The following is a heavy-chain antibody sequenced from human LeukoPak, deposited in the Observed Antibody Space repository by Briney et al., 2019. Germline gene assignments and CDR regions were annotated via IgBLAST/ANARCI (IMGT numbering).Heavy chain of an antibody. CDR3: AKNHKRGYSGYGPFDY. CDR1: GFTFSSYG. CDR2: ISYDGSNK. V-gene: IGHV3-30*18. Sequence: PGRSLRLSCVASGFTFSSYGMHWVRQAPGKGLEWVAVISYDGSNKYYADSVKGRFTISRDNSKNTLYLQMNSVRAEDTAVYYCAKNHKRGYSGYGPFDYWGQGTLVTVSS. D-gene: IGHD5-12*01. J-gene: IGHJ4*02.